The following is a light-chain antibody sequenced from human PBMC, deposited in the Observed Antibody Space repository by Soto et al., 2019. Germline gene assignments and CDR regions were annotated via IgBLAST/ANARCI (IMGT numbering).Light chain of an antibody. V-gene: IGLV4-69*01. CDR1: SGHSNYA. J-gene: IGLJ2*01. CDR3: QVLGSGIVV. CDR2: LNSDGSH. Sequence: QSVLTQSPSASASLGASVKLTCTLSSGHSNYAIAWHQQQSEKGPRYLMKLNSDGSHSKGDGIPDRFSGSSSGAERYLTLSSLQSEDGAEYYCQVLGSGIVVFGGGTKLTVL.